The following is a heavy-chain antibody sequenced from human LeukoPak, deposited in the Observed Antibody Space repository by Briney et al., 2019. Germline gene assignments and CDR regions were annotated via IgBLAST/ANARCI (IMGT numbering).Heavy chain of an antibody. J-gene: IGHJ3*02. CDR3: AKGLYYGSGSHDAFDI. D-gene: IGHD3-10*01. V-gene: IGHV3-9*01. CDR1: GFTFDDYA. Sequence: GGSLRLSCAASGFTFDDYAMHWVRQAPGKGLEWVSGISWNSGSIGYADSVKGRFTISRDNAKNSLYLQMNSLRAEDTALYYCAKGLYYGSGSHDAFDIWGQGTLVTVSS. CDR2: ISWNSGSI.